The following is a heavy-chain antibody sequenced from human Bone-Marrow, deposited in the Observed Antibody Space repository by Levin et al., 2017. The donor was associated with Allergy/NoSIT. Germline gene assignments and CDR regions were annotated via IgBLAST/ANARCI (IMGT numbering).Heavy chain of an antibody. CDR3: ARESIAVAEGAFDI. D-gene: IGHD6-19*01. V-gene: IGHV3-30-3*01. Sequence: GGSLRLSCAASGFTFSSYAMHWVRQAPGKGLEWVAVISYDGSNKYYADSVKGRFTISRDNSKNTLYLQMNSLRAEDTAVYYCARESIAVAEGAFDIWGQGTMVTVSS. CDR2: ISYDGSNK. CDR1: GFTFSSYA. J-gene: IGHJ3*02.